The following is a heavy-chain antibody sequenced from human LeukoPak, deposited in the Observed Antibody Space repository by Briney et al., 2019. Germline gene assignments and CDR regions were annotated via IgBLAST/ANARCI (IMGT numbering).Heavy chain of an antibody. CDR1: GFTFSSYG. D-gene: IGHD6-19*01. CDR3: AKDRDSGWYSFYYYGMDV. V-gene: IGHV3-30*02. Sequence: GGSLRLSCAASGFTFSSYGMHWVRQAPGKGLEWVAFIRYDGSNKYYADSVKGRFTISRDNSKNTLYLQMNSLRAEDTAVYYCAKDRDSGWYSFYYYGMDVWGQGTTVTVSS. CDR2: IRYDGSNK. J-gene: IGHJ6*02.